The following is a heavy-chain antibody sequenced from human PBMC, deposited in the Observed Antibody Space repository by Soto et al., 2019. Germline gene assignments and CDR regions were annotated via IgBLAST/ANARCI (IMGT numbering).Heavy chain of an antibody. CDR2: IYYSGST. Sequence: XXTLSLAFTVSGGSISSYYWSWIRQPPGKGLEWIGYIYYSGSTNYNPSLKSRVTISVDTSKNQFSLKLSSVTAADTAVYYCATTDYGDYAYDYWGQGTLVTVSS. V-gene: IGHV4-59*08. CDR3: ATTDYGDYAYDY. CDR1: GGSISSYY. D-gene: IGHD4-17*01. J-gene: IGHJ4*02.